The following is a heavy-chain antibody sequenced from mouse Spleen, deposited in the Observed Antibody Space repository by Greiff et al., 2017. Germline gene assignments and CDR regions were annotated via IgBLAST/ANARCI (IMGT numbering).Heavy chain of an antibody. V-gene: IGHV1-80*01. CDR1: GYAFSSYW. D-gene: IGHD1-1*01. J-gene: IGHJ2*01. CDR3: ARASYGPPFDY. CDR2: IYPGDGDT. Sequence: VQVVESGAELVRPGSSVKISCKASGYAFSSYWMNWVKQRPGQGLEWIGQIYPGDGDTNYNGKFKGKATLTADKSSSTAYMQLSSLTSEDSAVYFCARASYGPPFDYWGQGTTLTVSS.